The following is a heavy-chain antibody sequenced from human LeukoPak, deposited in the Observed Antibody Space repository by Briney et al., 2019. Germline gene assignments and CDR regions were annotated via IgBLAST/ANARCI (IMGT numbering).Heavy chain of an antibody. J-gene: IGHJ4*02. CDR3: ARVTIAATGFDY. V-gene: IGHV3-74*01. D-gene: IGHD6-13*01. CDR2: INTDGTTT. CDR1: GFTFSSHW. Sequence: GGSLRLSCAASGFTFSSHWMHWVRQAPEKGLVWVSRINTDGTTTNYAESVKGRFTISRDNAKNTLFLQMNSLRADDTAVYYCARVTIAATGFDYWGQGTLVTVSS.